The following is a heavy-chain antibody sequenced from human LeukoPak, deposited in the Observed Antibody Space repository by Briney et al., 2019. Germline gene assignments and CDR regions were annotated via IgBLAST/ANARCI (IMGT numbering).Heavy chain of an antibody. Sequence: GGSLRLSCAASGFTFSGYAMTWVRQAPGKGLEWVSAISASGATTYYADSVQGRFTISRDKSTNTLFLQINSLRAEDTAVYYCATQERQIQQWQFDYWGQGTLVTVSS. J-gene: IGHJ4*02. CDR1: GFTFSGYA. CDR2: ISASGATT. CDR3: ATQERQIQQWQFDY. V-gene: IGHV3-23*01. D-gene: IGHD5-18*01.